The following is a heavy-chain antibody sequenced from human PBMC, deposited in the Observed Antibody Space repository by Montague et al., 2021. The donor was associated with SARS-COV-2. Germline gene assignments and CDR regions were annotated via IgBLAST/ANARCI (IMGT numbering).Heavy chain of an antibody. D-gene: IGHD1-14*01. J-gene: IGHJ3*02. CDR1: GDSISSANYY. CDR2: IYYTGGT. V-gene: IGHV4-31*03. CDR3: ARGNITPSGFDI. Sequence: TLSLTCTVPGDSISSANYYWNGIRRNPGKGLEWIGYIYYTGGTHYNPSLESRLTMSIDTSKSQFSLRLSSVTAADTAVYYCARGNITPSGFDIWGQGTVVTFSS.